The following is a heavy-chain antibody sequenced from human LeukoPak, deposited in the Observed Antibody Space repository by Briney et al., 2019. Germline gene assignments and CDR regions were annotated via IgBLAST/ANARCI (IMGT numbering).Heavy chain of an antibody. CDR1: GLVVSSNS. J-gene: IGHJ6*02. D-gene: IGHD3-10*01. V-gene: IGHV3-53*01. Sequence: GGSLRLSCAASGLVVSSNSMNWVRQAPGRGLEWVSVIYTGDSTYYADSVKGRFTISRDNSKNTMYLQMSSLRAEDTALYYCVRDAVRGFYYGMDVWGQGTTVTVSS. CDR3: VRDAVRGFYYGMDV. CDR2: IYTGDST.